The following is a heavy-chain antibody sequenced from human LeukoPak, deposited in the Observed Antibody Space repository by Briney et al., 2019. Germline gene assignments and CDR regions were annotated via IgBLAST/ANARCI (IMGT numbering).Heavy chain of an antibody. CDR2: ISGSGGST. CDR1: GFTFSTYV. V-gene: IGHV3-23*01. J-gene: IGHJ5*02. D-gene: IGHD1-1*01. Sequence: PGGSLRLSCAASGFTFSTYVMSWVRQAPGKGLEWVSAISGSGGSTYYADSVKGRFTISRDNSKNTLYLQMNSLGADDTAVYYCARDLEGFNLWGQGALVTVSS. CDR3: ARDLEGFNL.